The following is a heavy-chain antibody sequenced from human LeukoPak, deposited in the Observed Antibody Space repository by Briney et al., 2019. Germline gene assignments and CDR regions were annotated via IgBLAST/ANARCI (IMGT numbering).Heavy chain of an antibody. J-gene: IGHJ5*02. Sequence: GGSLRLSCAASGFTFSNAWMSWVRQAPGKGLEWFGRIKGKTDGGTTDYAAPVKGRFTISRDDSKNTLYLQMNSLKTEDTAVYYCTTDQPDYYDSSGYYYGFVNWFDPWGQGTLVTVSS. CDR2: IKGKTDGGTT. CDR1: GFTFSNAW. D-gene: IGHD3-22*01. CDR3: TTDQPDYYDSSGYYYGFVNWFDP. V-gene: IGHV3-15*01.